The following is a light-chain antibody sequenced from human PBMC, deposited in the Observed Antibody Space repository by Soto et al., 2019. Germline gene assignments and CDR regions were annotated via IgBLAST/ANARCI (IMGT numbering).Light chain of an antibody. V-gene: IGLV1-44*01. J-gene: IGLJ3*02. CDR2: SNN. CDR1: SSNIGSNT. Sequence: VLTQPPSASGTPGQRVTISCSGSSSNIGSNTVNWYQQLPGTAPKLLIDSNNQRPSGVPDRFSGSKSGTSASLAISGLQSEDEADYYCAAWDDSLNGPVFGGGTKLTVL. CDR3: AAWDDSLNGPV.